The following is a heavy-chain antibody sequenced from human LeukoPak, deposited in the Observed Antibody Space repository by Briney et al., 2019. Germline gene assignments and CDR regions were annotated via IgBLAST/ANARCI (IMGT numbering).Heavy chain of an antibody. CDR1: GGTFSSYT. CDR3: ARDSHESMITFGGVIAT. D-gene: IGHD3-16*02. V-gene: IGHV1-69*04. Sequence: SVKVSSKASGGTFSSYTISWVRQAPGQGLEWMGRIIPILGIANYAQKFQGRVTITADKSTSTAYMELSSLRSEDTAVYYCARDSHESMITFGGVIATWGQGTLVTVSS. J-gene: IGHJ4*02. CDR2: IIPILGIA.